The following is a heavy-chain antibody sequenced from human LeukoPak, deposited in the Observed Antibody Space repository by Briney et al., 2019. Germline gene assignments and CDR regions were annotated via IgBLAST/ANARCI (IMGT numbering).Heavy chain of an antibody. CDR2: INPNSGGT. Sequence: GASVKVSCKASGYTFTGYYMHWVRQAPGQGLEWMGRINPNSGGTNYAQKFQGRVTMTRDTSISTAYMELSRLRSDDTAVYYCARGPRLDSSGWYYGAFDIWGQETMVTVSS. CDR1: GYTFTGYY. V-gene: IGHV1-2*06. D-gene: IGHD6-19*01. CDR3: ARGPRLDSSGWYYGAFDI. J-gene: IGHJ3*02.